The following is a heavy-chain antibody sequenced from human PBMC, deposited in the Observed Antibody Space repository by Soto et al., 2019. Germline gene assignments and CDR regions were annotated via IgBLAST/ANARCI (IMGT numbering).Heavy chain of an antibody. CDR3: AREGSGWYGVLDY. CDR2: IKQDGSEK. V-gene: IGHV3-7*01. Sequence: GGSLRLSCAASGFTFSSYWMSWVRQAPGKGLEWVANIKQDGSEKYYVDSVKGRFTISRDNAKNSLYLQMNSLRAEDTAVYYCAREGSGWYGVLDYWGQGTLVTVSS. J-gene: IGHJ4*02. CDR1: GFTFSSYW. D-gene: IGHD6-19*01.